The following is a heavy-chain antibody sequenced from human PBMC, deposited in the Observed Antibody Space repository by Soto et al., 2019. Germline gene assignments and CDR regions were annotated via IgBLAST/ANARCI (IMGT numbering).Heavy chain of an antibody. CDR1: GYAFTDSF. Sequence: QVQLVQSGAEVKTPGASVTVSCRTSGYAFTDSFIHWLRQAPGHGLEWMGMINPLAGRVTYAQTAQGRVTMTKDTSTNTVYLELNSLVPEQTGVYYCARARIGTLHVFDYWGQGTLVTVSS. D-gene: IGHD3-10*01. CDR3: ARARIGTLHVFDY. V-gene: IGHV1-46*01. J-gene: IGHJ4*02. CDR2: INPLAGRV.